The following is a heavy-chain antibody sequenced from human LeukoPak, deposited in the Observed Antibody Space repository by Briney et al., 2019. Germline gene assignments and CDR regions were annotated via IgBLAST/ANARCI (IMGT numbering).Heavy chain of an antibody. Sequence: GGSLRLSSAASGFTFSSYAMSWVRQAPGKGLEWVSALSTSGGSTYYADSVKGRFTISRDNSKNTLYLQMDSLRAEDTAVYYCAKAASPTTRYFDYWGQGTLVTVSS. CDR3: AKAASPTTRYFDY. V-gene: IGHV3-23*01. CDR1: GFTFSSYA. CDR2: LSTSGGST. J-gene: IGHJ4*02. D-gene: IGHD1-26*01.